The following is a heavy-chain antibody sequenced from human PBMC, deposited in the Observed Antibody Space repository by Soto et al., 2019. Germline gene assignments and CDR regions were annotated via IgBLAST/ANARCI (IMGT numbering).Heavy chain of an antibody. CDR3: ARRRIGDSSGLDFDY. CDR2: IYYSGST. Sequence: QVQLQESGPGLVKPSQTLSLTCTVSGGSISSGGYYWSWIRQHPGKGLEWIGYIYYSGSTYYNPSLKSRVTISVDTSKNQFSLKLSSVTAADTAVYYCARRRIGDSSGLDFDYWGQGTLVTVSS. V-gene: IGHV4-31*03. CDR1: GGSISSGGYY. D-gene: IGHD3-22*01. J-gene: IGHJ4*02.